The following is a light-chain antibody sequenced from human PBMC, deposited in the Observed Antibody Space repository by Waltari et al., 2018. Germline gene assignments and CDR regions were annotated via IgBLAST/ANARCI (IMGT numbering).Light chain of an antibody. Sequence: IQLTQSPSSLSASVGATVTITCRASQGISTYLAWLQQKPGRAPKVLIFEASTLQSGVPSRFSGSGSGIDFTLTISSLQPEDVATYYCQQFHDYPWTFGQGTKVEIK. CDR3: QQFHDYPWT. CDR1: QGISTY. V-gene: IGKV1-9*01. CDR2: EAS. J-gene: IGKJ1*01.